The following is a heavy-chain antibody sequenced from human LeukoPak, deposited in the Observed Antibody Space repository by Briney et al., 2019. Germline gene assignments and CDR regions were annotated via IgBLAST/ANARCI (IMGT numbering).Heavy chain of an antibody. CDR2: MNANSGNT. D-gene: IGHD5-12*01. CDR1: GYTFTIYD. CDR3: ARGSHGYDSSFDY. V-gene: IGHV1-8*01. J-gene: IGHJ4*02. Sequence: ASVKVSFKASGYTFTIYDINWVRQATGQGLEWMGWMNANSGNTGYAQKFQGRVTMTRNTSISTDYMELSSLRSEDTAVYYCARGSHGYDSSFDYWGQGTLVTVSS.